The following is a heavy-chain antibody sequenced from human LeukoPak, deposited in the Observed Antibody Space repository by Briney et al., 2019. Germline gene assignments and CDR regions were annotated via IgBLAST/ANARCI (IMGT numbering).Heavy chain of an antibody. V-gene: IGHV3-21*01. D-gene: IGHD2-2*01. CDR1: GFTFSSYS. J-gene: IGHJ6*04. Sequence: PGGSLRLSCTASGFTFSSYSMNRVRQAPGKGLEWDSSISSSSSYIYYADSVKGRFTISRDNAKNSLYLQMNSLRAEDTAVYYCAREDVVVVPAAMRPYYYGMDVWGKGTTVTVSS. CDR3: AREDVVVVPAAMRPYYYGMDV. CDR2: ISSSSSYI.